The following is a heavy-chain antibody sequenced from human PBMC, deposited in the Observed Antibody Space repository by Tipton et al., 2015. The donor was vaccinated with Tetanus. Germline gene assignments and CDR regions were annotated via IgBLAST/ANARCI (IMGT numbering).Heavy chain of an antibody. CDR2: ITYSRAT. V-gene: IGHV4-59*12. Sequence: TLSLTCTVSGGSLSSSHWAWIRQPPGKGLEWLGKITYSRATNYNSSLKSRVTISLDASTSQFSLKVNSVTAADTAVYYCARDRGVRGGYYYYHGMDVWGQGTTVTVSS. D-gene: IGHD3-10*01. J-gene: IGHJ6*02. CDR1: GGSLSSSH. CDR3: ARDRGVRGGYYYYHGMDV.